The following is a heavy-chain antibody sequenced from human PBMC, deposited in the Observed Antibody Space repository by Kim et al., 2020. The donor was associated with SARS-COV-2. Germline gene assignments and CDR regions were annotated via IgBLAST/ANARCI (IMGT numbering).Heavy chain of an antibody. Sequence: SETLSLTCTVSGGSISSYYWSWIRQPPGKGLEWIGYIYYSGSTNYNPSLKSRVTISVDTSKNQFSLKLSSVTAADTAVYYCASLGVYYYGSGMRNWFDPWGQGTLVTVSS. V-gene: IGHV4-59*13. D-gene: IGHD3-10*01. CDR3: ASLGVYYYGSGMRNWFDP. CDR2: IYYSGST. CDR1: GGSISSYY. J-gene: IGHJ5*02.